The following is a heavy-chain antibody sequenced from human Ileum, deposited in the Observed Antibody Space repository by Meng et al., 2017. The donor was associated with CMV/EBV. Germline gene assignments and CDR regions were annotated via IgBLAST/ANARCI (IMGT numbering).Heavy chain of an antibody. Sequence: GSLRLSCTVSGYSISSGYYWGWIRQPPGKGLEWIGSIYHSGSTYYNPSLKSRVTISVDTSKNQFSLKLSSVTAADTAVYYCARDPNIVGAFRGNYYGVDVWGQGTTVTVSS. CDR3: ARDPNIVGAFRGNYYGVDV. D-gene: IGHD1-26*01. J-gene: IGHJ6*02. V-gene: IGHV4-38-2*02. CDR1: GYSISSGYY. CDR2: IYHSGST.